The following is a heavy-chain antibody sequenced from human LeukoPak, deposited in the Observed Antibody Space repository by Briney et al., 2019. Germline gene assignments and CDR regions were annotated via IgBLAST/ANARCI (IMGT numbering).Heavy chain of an antibody. V-gene: IGHV3-20*04. J-gene: IGHJ4*02. Sequence: PGGSLRLSCVASGFTFSNTWMSWVRLAPGKGLEWVSGINWNGGSIGYAHSVKGRFTISRDNAKNSLYLQMNSLRAEDTALYYCARVGIYGDYGRYFDYWGQGTLVTVSS. D-gene: IGHD4-17*01. CDR2: INWNGGSI. CDR3: ARVGIYGDYGRYFDY. CDR1: GFTFSNTW.